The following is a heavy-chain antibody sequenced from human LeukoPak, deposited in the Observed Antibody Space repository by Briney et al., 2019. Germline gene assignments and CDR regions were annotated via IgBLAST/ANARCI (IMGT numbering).Heavy chain of an antibody. Sequence: RASVKVSCKASGYTFTSYGISWVRQAPGQGLEWMGWISAYNGNTNYAQKLQGRVTMTTDTSTSTAYMELRSLRSDDTAVYYCARDRPYSGAAHFDPWGQGTLVTVSP. D-gene: IGHD4-11*01. CDR1: GYTFTSYG. V-gene: IGHV1-18*01. CDR2: ISAYNGNT. CDR3: ARDRPYSGAAHFDP. J-gene: IGHJ5*02.